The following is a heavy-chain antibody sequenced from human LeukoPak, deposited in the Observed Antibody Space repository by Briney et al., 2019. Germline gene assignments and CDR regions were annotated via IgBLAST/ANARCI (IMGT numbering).Heavy chain of an antibody. CDR1: GGSISSRNW. V-gene: IGHV4-4*02. D-gene: IGHD3-10*02. J-gene: IGHJ4*02. CDR2: IYHSGST. CDR3: ARYVGKGTQSYYFDY. Sequence: PSETLSLTCAVSGGSISSRNWWSWVRQSPGKGLEWIGEIYHSGSTNYNPSLKSRVTISVDKSKNQFSLKLSSVTAADTAVYYCARYVGKGTQSYYFDYWGQGTLVTVSS.